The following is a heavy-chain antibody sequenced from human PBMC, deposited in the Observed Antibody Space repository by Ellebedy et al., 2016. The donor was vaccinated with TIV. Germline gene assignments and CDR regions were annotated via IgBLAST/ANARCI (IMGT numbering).Heavy chain of an antibody. CDR3: ASYTVTTRVLNY. V-gene: IGHV4-59*01. Sequence: SETLSLTCTVSGGSISSYYWSWIRQPPGKGLEWIGYIYYSGTTTYNPSLNSRVTMSVDTSKNQCSLKLSSVTAADTAVYYCASYTVTTRVLNYWGQGTLVTVSS. D-gene: IGHD4-17*01. CDR1: GGSISSYY. J-gene: IGHJ4*02. CDR2: IYYSGTT.